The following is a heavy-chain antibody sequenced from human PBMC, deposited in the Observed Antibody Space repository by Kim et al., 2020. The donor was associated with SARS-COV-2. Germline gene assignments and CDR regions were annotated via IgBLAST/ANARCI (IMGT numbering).Heavy chain of an antibody. CDR2: ISTDGRTT. D-gene: IGHD3-22*01. Sequence: GGSLRLSCAASGFTFSAYWMHWVRQAPGKGLVWVSHISTDGRTTNYADSVKGRFTIFRDDAKNTLYLQMNSLRAEDTAVYDCVRSGGYPDYWGQGTLVTVSS. CDR1: GFTFSAYW. CDR3: VRSGGYPDY. J-gene: IGHJ4*02. V-gene: IGHV3-74*01.